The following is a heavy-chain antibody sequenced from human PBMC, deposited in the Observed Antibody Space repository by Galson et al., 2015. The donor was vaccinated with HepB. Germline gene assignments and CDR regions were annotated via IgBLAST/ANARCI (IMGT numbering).Heavy chain of an antibody. D-gene: IGHD6-19*01. CDR3: ARDRVAVAGSYWYFDL. V-gene: IGHV1-3*01. Sequence: SVKVSCKASGYTFTSYAMHWVRQAPGQRLEWMGWINAGNGNTKYSQKFQGRVTITRDTSASTAYMELSSLRSEDTAVYYCARDRVAVAGSYWYFDLWGRGTLVTVSS. CDR2: INAGNGNT. CDR1: GYTFTSYA. J-gene: IGHJ2*01.